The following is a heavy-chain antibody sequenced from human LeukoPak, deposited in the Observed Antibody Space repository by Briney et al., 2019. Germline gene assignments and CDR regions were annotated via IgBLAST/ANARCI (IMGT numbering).Heavy chain of an antibody. CDR1: GDSVSSKSAA. J-gene: IGHJ4*02. CDR3: ARSSGNIDY. Sequence: SQTLSLTCALSGDSVSSKSAAWNWIRQSPLRGLEWLGRTYYRSKWYNHYAVSVKSRITINPDTSKNQFSLQLNSVTPEDTAVYYCARSSGNIDYWGQGTLVTVSS. V-gene: IGHV6-1*01. D-gene: IGHD3-10*01. CDR2: TYYRSKWYN.